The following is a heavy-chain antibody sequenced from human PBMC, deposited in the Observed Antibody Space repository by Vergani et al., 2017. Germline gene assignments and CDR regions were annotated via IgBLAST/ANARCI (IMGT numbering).Heavy chain of an antibody. CDR3: AKDPTVTTGSDY. Sequence: EVQLVESGGGLVKPGGSLRLSCAASGFTFSSYTMNWVRQAPGKGLEWVSSISSSSRYIYYTNSVKGRFTISRDNAKNSLYLQMNSLRVEDTAVYYCAKDPTVTTGSDYWGQGTLVTVSS. V-gene: IGHV3-21*04. CDR1: GFTFSSYT. CDR2: ISSSSRYI. D-gene: IGHD4-17*01. J-gene: IGHJ4*02.